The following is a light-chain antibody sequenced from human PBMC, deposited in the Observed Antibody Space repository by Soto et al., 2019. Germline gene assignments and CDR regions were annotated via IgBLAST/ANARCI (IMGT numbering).Light chain of an antibody. Sequence: IILTQSPATLSLSPLESATLSCRSIHSFISNLACYHQKPCQSPRLLIYGASTRATGIPDRFSGIGSGTEFTHHIRSLQSGDFAVYYCKQYNRWVFNVGPGTXVDIK. CDR2: GAS. CDR3: KQYNRWVFN. CDR1: HSFISN. V-gene: IGKV3-15*01. J-gene: IGKJ3*01.